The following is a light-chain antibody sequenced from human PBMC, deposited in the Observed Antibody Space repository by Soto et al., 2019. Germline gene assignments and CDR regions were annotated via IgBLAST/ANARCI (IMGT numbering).Light chain of an antibody. J-gene: IGKJ2*01. CDR1: QSVSSN. Sequence: EIVMTQSPATLYVSPGERATLSCRASQSVSSNLAWYQQKPGQAPRLLFYGASTRATGIPARFSGTGSGTDFTLTISSLQSEDFAVYYCQQSNKWPYTFGQGTKLEIK. V-gene: IGKV3-15*01. CDR2: GAS. CDR3: QQSNKWPYT.